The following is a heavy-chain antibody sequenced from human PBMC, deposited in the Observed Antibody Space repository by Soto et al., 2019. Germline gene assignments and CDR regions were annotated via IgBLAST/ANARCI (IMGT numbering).Heavy chain of an antibody. CDR3: ARGRYCLTGRCFPNWFDS. V-gene: IGHV4-30-4*01. D-gene: IGHD7-27*01. Sequence: QVQLLESGPGLVKPSQTLSLTCSVSGDSISNLDYFWAWIRQPPGQALEYIGYIYKSATTYYNPSFESRVAISVDTSKSQFYLSVTSVTAADTAVYFCARGRYCLTGRCFPNWFDSWGQGALVTVAS. CDR1: GDSISNLDYF. J-gene: IGHJ5*01. CDR2: IYKSATT.